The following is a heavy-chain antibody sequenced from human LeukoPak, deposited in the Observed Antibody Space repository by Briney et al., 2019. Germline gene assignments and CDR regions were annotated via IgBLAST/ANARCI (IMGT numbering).Heavy chain of an antibody. CDR2: ISYDGSNK. CDR3: AKGTWAAAGTSFDY. D-gene: IGHD6-13*01. J-gene: IGHJ4*02. V-gene: IGHV3-30*18. CDR1: GFTFSSYG. Sequence: GGSLRLSCAASGFTFSSYGMHWVRQAPGKGLEWVAVISYDGSNKYYADSVKGRFTISRDNSKNTLYLQMNSLRAEDTAVYYCAKGTWAAAGTSFDYWGQGTLVTVFS.